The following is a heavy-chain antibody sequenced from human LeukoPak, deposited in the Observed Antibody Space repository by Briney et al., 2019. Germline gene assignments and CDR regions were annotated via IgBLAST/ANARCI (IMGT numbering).Heavy chain of an antibody. CDR2: ISAYNGNT. V-gene: IGHV1-18*01. D-gene: IGHD3-10*01. CDR3: ATPIGFGDAFDI. CDR1: GYTFTSYG. Sequence: ASVKVSCKASGYTFTSYGISWVRQAPGQGLEWMGWISAYNGNTNYVQKLQGRVTMTTDTSTSTAYMELRSLRSDDTAVYYCATPIGFGDAFDIWGQGTMVTVSS. J-gene: IGHJ3*02.